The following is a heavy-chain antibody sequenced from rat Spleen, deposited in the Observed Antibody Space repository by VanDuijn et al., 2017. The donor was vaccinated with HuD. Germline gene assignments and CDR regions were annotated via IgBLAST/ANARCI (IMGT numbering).Heavy chain of an antibody. CDR1: GFTFSDYY. D-gene: IGHD4-3*01. V-gene: IGHV5-20*01. CDR2: ITNSGGST. CDR3: TREGNSGYDY. J-gene: IGHJ2*01. Sequence: EVQLVESDGGLVQPGRSLKLSCAASGFTFSDYYMAWVRQAPTKGLEWVASITNSGGSTYYRDSVKGRFTISRDNAKSTLYLQMDSLRSEDTATYYCTREGNSGYDYWGQGVMVTVSS.